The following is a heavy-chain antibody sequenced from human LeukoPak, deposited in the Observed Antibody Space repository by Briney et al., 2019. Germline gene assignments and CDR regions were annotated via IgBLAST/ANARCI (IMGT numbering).Heavy chain of an antibody. V-gene: IGHV4-34*01. CDR3: ARVPRQWLARNWFDP. Sequence: SETLSLTCALYGGSCSGYYWSWIRQPPGKWLEWIGEINHSGSTNYNPSLKSRVTISVDTSKNQFSLKLSSVTAADTAVYYCARVPRQWLARNWFDPWGQGTLVTVSS. CDR2: INHSGST. D-gene: IGHD6-19*01. J-gene: IGHJ5*02. CDR1: GGSCSGYY.